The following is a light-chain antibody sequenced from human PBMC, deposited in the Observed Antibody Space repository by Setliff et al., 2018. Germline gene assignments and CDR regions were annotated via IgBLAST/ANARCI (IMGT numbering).Light chain of an antibody. CDR2: DVN. V-gene: IGLV2-14*01. CDR3: RSYTATVTVA. CDR1: SNDVGGYNY. J-gene: IGLJ2*01. Sequence: QSVLTQPASVSGSPGQSITISCTGTSNDVGGYNYVSWYQQYPNKAPELMIYDVNNRPSGLSNRFSGSKSGNTAFLTISGLQAEGEADYYCRSYTATVTVAFGGGTKVTVL.